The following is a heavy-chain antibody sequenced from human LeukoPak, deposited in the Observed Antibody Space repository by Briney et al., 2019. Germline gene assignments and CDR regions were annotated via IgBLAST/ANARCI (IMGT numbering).Heavy chain of an antibody. CDR3: AAINIAQLPIRVY. J-gene: IGHJ4*02. Sequence: GASLTLSCAASGSTFSGYCMHWVRQPPGKGLEWVSFIRYDGRDKYYAASVEGRFTISRDNSKNTLYLQMNSLRVEDTALYYCAAINIAQLPIRVYWGQGTLVTVSS. CDR1: GSTFSGYC. V-gene: IGHV3-30*02. CDR2: IRYDGRDK. D-gene: IGHD5-24*01.